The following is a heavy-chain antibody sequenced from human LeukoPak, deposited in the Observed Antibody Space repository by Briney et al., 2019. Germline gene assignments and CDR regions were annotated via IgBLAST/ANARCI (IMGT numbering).Heavy chain of an antibody. J-gene: IGHJ3*02. CDR1: GGSISRYY. D-gene: IGHD4-17*01. V-gene: IGHV4-59*01. Sequence: SETLSLTCTVSGGSISRYYWSWIRQPPGKGLEWIGYINYSGSTKYNPSLKSRVTISVDTSKNQFSLKLSSVTAADTAVYFCARDPHYGDILNDPFDIWGQGTMVTVSS. CDR2: INYSGST. CDR3: ARDPHYGDILNDPFDI.